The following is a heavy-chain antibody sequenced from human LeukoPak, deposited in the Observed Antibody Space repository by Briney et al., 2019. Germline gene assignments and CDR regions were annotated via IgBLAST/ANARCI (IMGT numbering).Heavy chain of an antibody. CDR2: IYTSGST. J-gene: IGHJ4*02. Sequence: PSQNLSLTCTVSGGSISSGSYYWSCIRQPAGKGLEWIGRIYTSGSTNYNPSLKSRVTISVDTSKNQFSLQLRSVTAADTAVYYCARATVTLIDYWGQGTLVTVSS. D-gene: IGHD4-11*01. CDR3: ARATVTLIDY. V-gene: IGHV4-61*02. CDR1: GGSISSGSYY.